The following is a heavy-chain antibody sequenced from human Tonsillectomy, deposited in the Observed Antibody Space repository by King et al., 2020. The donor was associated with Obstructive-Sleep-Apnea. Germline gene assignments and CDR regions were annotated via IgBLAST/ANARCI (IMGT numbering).Heavy chain of an antibody. J-gene: IGHJ4*02. D-gene: IGHD3-22*01. CDR1: GSSISSGYY. V-gene: IGHV4-38-2*02. CDR3: ARAYYYDSSGYYSLFDY. Sequence: QLQESGPGLVKPSETLSLTCTVSGSSISSGYYWGWIRQPPGKGLEWIGSIYHSGSTYYNPSLKSRVTISVDTSKNQFSLKLSSVTAADTAVYYCARAYYYDSSGYYSLFDYWGQGTLVTVSS. CDR2: IYHSGST.